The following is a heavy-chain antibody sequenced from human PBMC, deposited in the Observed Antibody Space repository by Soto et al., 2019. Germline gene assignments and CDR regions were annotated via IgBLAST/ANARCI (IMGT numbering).Heavy chain of an antibody. V-gene: IGHV4-59*08. CDR1: GDYISSHY. CDR2: VYHSGKT. D-gene: IGHD2-2*01. J-gene: IGHJ2*01. CDR3: ARPKGTTPAVWYFDL. Sequence: QVQLQESGPGLVKPSETLSLTCTVSGDYISSHYWSWIRQPPGKGLEWIGYVYHSGKTDSNPSLTSRVTMSMHTAKNQISLSLPSATAADAAVYYCARPKGTTPAVWYFDLWGRGTLVTVSS.